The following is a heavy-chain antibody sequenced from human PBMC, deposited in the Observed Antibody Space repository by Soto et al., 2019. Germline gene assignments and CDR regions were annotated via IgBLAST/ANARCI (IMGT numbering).Heavy chain of an antibody. D-gene: IGHD6-25*01. J-gene: IGHJ5*02. CDR1: GYTFTSYG. CDR3: ARSEEQRAPNPPQLRFDP. Sequence: GASVKVSCKASGYTFTSYGISWVRQAPGQGLEWMGWISAYNGNTNYAQKLQGRVTMTTDTSTSTAYMELRSLRSDDTAVYYCARSEEQRAPNPPQLRFDPWGQGTLVTVSS. CDR2: ISAYNGNT. V-gene: IGHV1-18*04.